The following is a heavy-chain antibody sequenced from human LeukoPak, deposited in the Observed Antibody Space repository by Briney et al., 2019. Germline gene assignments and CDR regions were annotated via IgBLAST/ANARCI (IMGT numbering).Heavy chain of an antibody. V-gene: IGHV3-48*02. CDR2: ISSSSSTI. J-gene: IGHJ4*02. CDR3: ARGDIVATEGHYFDY. D-gene: IGHD5-12*01. CDR1: GFTFSSYR. Sequence: GGSLRLSCAASGFTFSSYRMNWVRQAPGKGLEWVSYISSSSSTIYYADSVKGRFTISRDNAKNSLYLQMNSLRDEDTAVYYCARGDIVATEGHYFDYWGQGTLVTVSS.